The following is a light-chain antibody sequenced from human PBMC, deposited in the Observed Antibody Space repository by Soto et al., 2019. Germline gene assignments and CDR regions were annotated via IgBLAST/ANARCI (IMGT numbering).Light chain of an antibody. J-gene: IGLJ3*02. CDR1: SSDVGGYKY. CDR3: CAYAGSHTWV. V-gene: IGLV2-11*01. CDR2: DVS. Sequence: QSALTQPRSVSGSPGQSVTISCTGTSSDVGGYKYVSWYQQHPGRAPKLMIYDVSKRPSGVPDRFSGSKSANTASLTISGLQAEDEADYYCCAYAGSHTWVFGGGTKLTV.